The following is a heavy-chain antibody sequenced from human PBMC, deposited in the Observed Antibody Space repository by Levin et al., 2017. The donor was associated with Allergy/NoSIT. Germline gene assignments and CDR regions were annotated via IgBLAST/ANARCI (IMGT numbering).Heavy chain of an antibody. CDR1: GFTFSNAW. CDR2: IKSKTDGGTT. V-gene: IGHV3-15*01. D-gene: IGHD4-17*01. CDR3: TTDNPLYRDDVADSDY. Sequence: GGSLRLSCAASGFTFSNAWMSWVRQAPGKGLEWVGRIKSKTDGGTTDYAAPVKDRFTISRDDSRNTLYLQMNSLKTEDTGLSYCTTDNPLYRDDVADSDYWGQGVLVTVSS. J-gene: IGHJ4*02.